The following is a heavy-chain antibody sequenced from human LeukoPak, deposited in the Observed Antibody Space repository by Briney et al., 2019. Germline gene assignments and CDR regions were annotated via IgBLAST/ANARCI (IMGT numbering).Heavy chain of an antibody. J-gene: IGHJ4*02. Sequence: SETLSLTCTVSGCSISSYYWSWIRQPPCKGLEWIGCIYYSGSTNYNPSLKSRVTISLDTSKNHFSLKLTSVTAADTAVYYCARGDFWSGFDYWGQGTLVTVSS. CDR2: IYYSGST. D-gene: IGHD3-3*01. CDR1: GCSISSYY. CDR3: ARGDFWSGFDY. V-gene: IGHV4-59*01.